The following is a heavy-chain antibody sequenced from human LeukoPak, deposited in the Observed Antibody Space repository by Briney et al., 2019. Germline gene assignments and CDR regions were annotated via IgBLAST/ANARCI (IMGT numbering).Heavy chain of an antibody. D-gene: IGHD2-15*01. Sequence: SVKVSCKASGGTFSSYAISWVRQAPGQGLECMGSIIPILGIANYAQKFQGRVTITADKSTSTAYMELSSLRSEDTAVYYCARAGYCSGGSCYNNWFDPWGQGTLVTVSS. V-gene: IGHV1-69*04. J-gene: IGHJ5*02. CDR2: IIPILGIA. CDR1: GGTFSSYA. CDR3: ARAGYCSGGSCYNNWFDP.